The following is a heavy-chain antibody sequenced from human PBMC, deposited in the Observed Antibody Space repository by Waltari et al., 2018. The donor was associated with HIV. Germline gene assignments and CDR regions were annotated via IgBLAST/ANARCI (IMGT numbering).Heavy chain of an antibody. CDR1: GFTFSSYW. D-gene: IGHD1-26*01. Sequence: EVQLVESGGGLVQPGGSLRLSCAASGFTFSSYWMTWVRQAPGKGLEVVARIKQDGIEKYYVDSVKGRFTISRDNAKNSLYLQMNSLRAEDTAVYYCARRGARIVGAHPFDYWGQGTLVTVSS. CDR3: ARRGARIVGAHPFDY. V-gene: IGHV3-7*01. J-gene: IGHJ4*02. CDR2: IKQDGIEK.